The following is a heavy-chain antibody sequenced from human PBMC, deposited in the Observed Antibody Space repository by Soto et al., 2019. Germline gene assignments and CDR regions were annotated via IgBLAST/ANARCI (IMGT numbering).Heavy chain of an antibody. CDR1: GGSFSDSY. CDR3: ARGRPAIATRWFDS. J-gene: IGHJ5*01. Sequence: SETLSLTCAVFGGSFSDSYWSWIRQSPGKGLEWIGEITSSGTTYYNPSLKSRVTISGDTSKNQFSLEVRSVTAADMAVYYCARGRPAIATRWFDSWGQGTLVTVSS. CDR2: ITSSGTT. V-gene: IGHV4-34*01. D-gene: IGHD1-1*01.